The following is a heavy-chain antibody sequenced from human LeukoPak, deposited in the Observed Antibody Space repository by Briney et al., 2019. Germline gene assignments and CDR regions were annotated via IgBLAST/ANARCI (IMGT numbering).Heavy chain of an antibody. J-gene: IGHJ4*02. Sequence: GRSLRLSCAASGFTFSGYSMHWVRQAPGKGLEWISFITGRDSSTIYYADSVRGRFTISRDNAKNSLYLQMNSLRAEDTAVYYCARQHFWSGLTDWGQGTLVTVSS. CDR1: GFTFSGYS. CDR2: ITGRDSSTI. D-gene: IGHD3-3*02. CDR3: ARQHFWSGLTD. V-gene: IGHV3-48*01.